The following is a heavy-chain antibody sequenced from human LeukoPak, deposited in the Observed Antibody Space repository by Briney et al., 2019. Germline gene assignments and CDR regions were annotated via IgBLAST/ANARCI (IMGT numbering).Heavy chain of an antibody. J-gene: IGHJ5*02. CDR2: IYHSGST. D-gene: IGHD4-11*01. CDR1: GGPISSGGYY. CDR3: ARDNSNWFDP. Sequence: SETLSLTCTVSGGPISSGGYYWSWIRQPPGKGLEWIGYIYHSGSTYYNPSLKSRVTISVDRSKNQFSLKLSSVTAADTAVYYCARDNSNWFDPWGQGTLVTVSS. V-gene: IGHV4-30-2*01.